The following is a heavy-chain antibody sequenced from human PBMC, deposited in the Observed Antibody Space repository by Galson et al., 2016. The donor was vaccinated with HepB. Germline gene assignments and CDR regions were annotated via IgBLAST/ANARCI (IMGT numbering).Heavy chain of an antibody. CDR1: GFTFSTYG. Sequence: SLRLSCAASGFTFSTYGMNWVRQAPGKGLEWVAVISYDGDTKYHADSVKGRFTISRDNSKNTLYLQMHRLRFEDTAVYYCASDPRQWQRGYNYGFEYWGQGTLVSVSS. D-gene: IGHD5-18*01. V-gene: IGHV3-30*03. CDR3: ASDPRQWQRGYNYGFEY. J-gene: IGHJ4*02. CDR2: ISYDGDTK.